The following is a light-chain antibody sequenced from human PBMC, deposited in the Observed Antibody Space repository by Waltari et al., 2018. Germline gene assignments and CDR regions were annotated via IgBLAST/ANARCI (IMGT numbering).Light chain of an antibody. CDR2: DVP. Sequence: SALTQPRSVSGSPGQSVTIPCTGTTRDVGGYNYVSWYQHHPGKAPKPMIFDVPPRPSGVPDRFSGSKSANTASLTISGLQAEDEAEYYCCSFAGTYTWVFGGGTKVTVL. CDR1: TRDVGGYNY. V-gene: IGLV2-11*01. CDR3: CSFAGTYTWV. J-gene: IGLJ3*02.